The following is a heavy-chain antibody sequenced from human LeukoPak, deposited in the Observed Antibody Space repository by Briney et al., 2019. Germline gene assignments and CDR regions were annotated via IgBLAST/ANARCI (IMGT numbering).Heavy chain of an antibody. J-gene: IGHJ4*02. CDR3: ARDGTGSTGDY. Sequence: GGSLRLSCAASGFIFSNYAMSWVRQAPGKGLEWVANIKKDGSEKYYVDSVKGRFTISRDNAKNSLYLQMNSLRAEDTAVYYCARDGTGSTGDYWGQGTLVTVSS. V-gene: IGHV3-7*01. D-gene: IGHD1-1*01. CDR1: GFIFSNYA. CDR2: IKKDGSEK.